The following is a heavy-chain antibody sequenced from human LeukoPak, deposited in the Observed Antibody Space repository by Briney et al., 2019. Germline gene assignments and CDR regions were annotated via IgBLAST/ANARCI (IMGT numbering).Heavy chain of an antibody. J-gene: IGHJ4*02. CDR1: GGSFSGYY. D-gene: IGHD1-26*01. CDR2: INHSGST. Sequence: PSETLSLTCAVYGGSFSGYYWSWIRQPPGKGLEWIGEINHSGSTNYNPSLKSRVTISVDTSKNQFSLKLSSVTAADTAVYYCARRQWYSRSAGVDYWGQGTLVTVSS. V-gene: IGHV4-34*01. CDR3: ARRQWYSRSAGVDY.